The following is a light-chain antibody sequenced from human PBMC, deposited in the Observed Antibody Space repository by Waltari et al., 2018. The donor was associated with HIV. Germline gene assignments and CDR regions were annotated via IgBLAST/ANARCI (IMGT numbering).Light chain of an antibody. Sequence: QSALTQPASVSGSPGQSTTISCTGSSSDVGGYNLVSWYQQHPGKAPKLMIYEGIKRPSGVSNRFSGSKSGNTASLTISGLQAEDEADYYCCSYAGSSNWVFGGGTKLTVL. CDR3: CSYAGSSNWV. V-gene: IGLV2-23*01. CDR1: SSDVGGYNL. CDR2: EGI. J-gene: IGLJ3*02.